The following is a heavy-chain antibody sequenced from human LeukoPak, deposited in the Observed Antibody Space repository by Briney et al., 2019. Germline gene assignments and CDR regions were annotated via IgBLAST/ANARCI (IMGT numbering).Heavy chain of an antibody. D-gene: IGHD3-22*01. Sequence: PGGSLRLSCAASGFTFSSYAMSWVRQAPGKGLEWVSAISGSGGSTYYADSVKGRFTISRDNSKNTLYLQMNSLRAEDTAVYYCAKDTETEEQTYYYDSSGYHFDYWGQGTLVTVSS. CDR3: AKDTETEEQTYYYDSSGYHFDY. V-gene: IGHV3-23*01. CDR2: ISGSGGST. CDR1: GFTFSSYA. J-gene: IGHJ4*02.